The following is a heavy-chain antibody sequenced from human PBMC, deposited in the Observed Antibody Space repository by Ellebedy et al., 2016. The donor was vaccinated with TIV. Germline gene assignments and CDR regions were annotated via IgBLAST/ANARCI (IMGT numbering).Heavy chain of an antibody. CDR1: GFPISNFW. J-gene: IGHJ4*02. CDR2: TKEDGSER. D-gene: IGHD5-12*01. V-gene: IGHV3-7*01. Sequence: GESLKISCAASGFPISNFWMAWVRQAPGKGLQWVGNTKEDGSERYYVDSVRGRFTISRDNTKNSLYLEMNSLRVEDTAVYYSARDRGYDTFDYWGQGILVTVSS. CDR3: ARDRGYDTFDY.